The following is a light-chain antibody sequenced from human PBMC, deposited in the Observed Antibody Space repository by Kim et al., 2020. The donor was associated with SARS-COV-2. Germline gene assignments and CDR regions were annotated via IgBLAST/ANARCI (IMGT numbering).Light chain of an antibody. CDR2: STN. CDR3: ELYMGGGIWV. Sequence: GGTVTLTCGLSSGSVSTSYYPSWYQQTPGQAPRTLIYSTNTRSSGVPDRFSGSILGNKAALTITGAQADDESDYYCELYMGGGIWVFGGGTQLTVL. V-gene: IGLV8-61*01. J-gene: IGLJ3*02. CDR1: SGSVSTSYY.